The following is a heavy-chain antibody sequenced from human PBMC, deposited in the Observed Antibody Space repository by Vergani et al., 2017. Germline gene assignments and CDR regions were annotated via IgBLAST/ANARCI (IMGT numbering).Heavy chain of an antibody. CDR1: DSSIMTNPY. V-gene: IGHV4-38-2*01. J-gene: IGHJ6*02. CDR2: IHHSGDT. D-gene: IGHD3-10*01. CDR3: AGHRGSGGFFPSSYFYGMDV. Sequence: QVQLQESGPGLVKPSETLTLTCDVSDSSIMTNPYWGWFRQPPGKGLEWIGCIHHSGDTHYNSSLKSRVSISIVSSSKFSLSLTSVTAADTAIYYCAGHRGSGGFFPSSYFYGMDVWGHGTTVTVSS.